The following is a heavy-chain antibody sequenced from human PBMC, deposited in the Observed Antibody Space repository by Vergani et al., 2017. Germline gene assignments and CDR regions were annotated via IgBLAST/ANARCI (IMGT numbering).Heavy chain of an antibody. CDR3: ASKVGGSGWYWFDP. CDR1: GYTFTGYY. J-gene: IGHJ5*02. CDR2: INPNSGGT. Sequence: QVQLVQSGAEVKKPGASVKVSCKASGYTFTGYYMHWVRQAPGQGLEWMGWINPNSGGTNYAQKFQGRVTMTRDTSTDTAYMELSSLRSEDTAVYYCASKVGGSGWYWFDPWGQGTLVTVSS. V-gene: IGHV1-2*02. D-gene: IGHD6-19*01.